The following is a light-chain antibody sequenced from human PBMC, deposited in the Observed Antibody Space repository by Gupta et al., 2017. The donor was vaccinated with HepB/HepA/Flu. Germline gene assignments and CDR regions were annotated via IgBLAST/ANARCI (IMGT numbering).Light chain of an antibody. CDR3: QQLNICPIT. CDR1: QDISNY. V-gene: IGKV1-9*01. CDR2: AAS. Sequence: DIQLTQSPSFLSASVGDRVTITCRASQDISNYLAWLQQKPGKAPKLLIYAASSLQSGVPSRFSGSRSGTRFTLTISSLQPEDFATYFCQQLNICPITFGQGTRLEIK. J-gene: IGKJ5*01.